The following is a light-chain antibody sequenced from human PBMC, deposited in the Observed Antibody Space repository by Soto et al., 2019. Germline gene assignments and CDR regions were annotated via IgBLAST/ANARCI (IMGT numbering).Light chain of an antibody. Sequence: EIVMTQSPATLSVSPGERATRSCRASQSVGTYLAWYPQKPGQAPRLLIYGSSTRAAGISPRLSGGGSGTKFTLTISSLQSEDFAVYDCHQYNDWPRTFGQGTKVGIK. V-gene: IGKV3-15*01. CDR3: HQYNDWPRT. CDR1: QSVGTY. CDR2: GSS. J-gene: IGKJ1*01.